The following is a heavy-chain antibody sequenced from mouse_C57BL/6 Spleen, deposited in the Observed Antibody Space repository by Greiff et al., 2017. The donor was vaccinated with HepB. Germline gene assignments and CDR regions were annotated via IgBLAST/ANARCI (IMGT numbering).Heavy chain of an antibody. CDR1: GYTFTSYW. J-gene: IGHJ2*01. D-gene: IGHD1-1*01. Sequence: QVQLKQPGAELVKPGASVKLSCKASGYTFTSYWMHWVKQRPGQGLEWIGMIHPNSGSTNYNEKFKSKATLTVDKSSSTAYMQLSSLTSEDSAVYYCARWDSLTTVVAHFDYWGQGTTLTVSS. CDR3: ARWDSLTTVVAHFDY. CDR2: IHPNSGST. V-gene: IGHV1-64*01.